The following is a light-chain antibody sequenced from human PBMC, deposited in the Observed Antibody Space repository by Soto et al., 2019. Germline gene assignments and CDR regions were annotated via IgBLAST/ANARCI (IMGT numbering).Light chain of an antibody. V-gene: IGLV2-14*03. J-gene: IGLJ1*01. CDR1: SSDVGGYNY. CDR2: EVT. CDR3: GSYTSSNTLV. Sequence: QSALTQPASVSVSPGQSITISCTGTSSDVGGYNYVSWYQQHPGKAPKLLIYEVTYRPSGVSNRFSGSKSGNTASLTISGLQAEDEADYFCGSYTSSNTLVFGTGTKLTVL.